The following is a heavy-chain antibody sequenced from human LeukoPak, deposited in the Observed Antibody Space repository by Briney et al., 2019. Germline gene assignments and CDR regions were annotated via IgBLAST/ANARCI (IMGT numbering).Heavy chain of an antibody. CDR2: IWYDGSNK. Sequence: PGGSLRLSCAASGFTFSSYGMHWVRQAPGKGLEWVAVIWYDGSNKCYADSVKGRFTISRDNSKNTLCLQMNSLRAEDTAVYYCARDSSVVVPAAIRYWGQGTLVTVSS. J-gene: IGHJ4*02. CDR1: GFTFSSYG. V-gene: IGHV3-33*01. D-gene: IGHD2-2*02. CDR3: ARDSSVVVPAAIRY.